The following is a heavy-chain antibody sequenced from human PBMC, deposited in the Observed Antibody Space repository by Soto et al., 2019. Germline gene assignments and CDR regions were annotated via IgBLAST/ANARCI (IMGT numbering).Heavy chain of an antibody. CDR2: TYYRSKWYN. V-gene: IGHV6-1*01. D-gene: IGHD2-2*01. J-gene: IGHJ5*02. CDR3: EREATDSLSLSAVVQDANHRAFDG. CDR1: GDSVSSNSAA. Sequence: SHTLSLTCAIAGDSVSSNSAAWNWIRQSPSRGLEWLGRTYYRSKWYNDYAVSVKSRITINPDTSKNKFSLQLNSVTPEDTAVYHSEREATDSLSLSAVVQDANHRAFDGCGQGTLVPVSP.